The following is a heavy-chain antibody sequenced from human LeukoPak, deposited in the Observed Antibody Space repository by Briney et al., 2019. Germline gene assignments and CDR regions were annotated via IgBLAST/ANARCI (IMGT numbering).Heavy chain of an antibody. CDR1: GGSFSGYY. CDR3: ARGLMGAGSSGAFDI. Sequence: SETLSLACAVYGGSFSGYYWNWIRQPPGKGLEWIGEINHSGSTNYISSLKSRVTISIDTSKNQFSLKMSSVTAADTAVYYCARGLMGAGSSGAFDIWGQGTVVTLSS. D-gene: IGHD1-26*01. CDR2: INHSGST. J-gene: IGHJ3*02. V-gene: IGHV4-34*01.